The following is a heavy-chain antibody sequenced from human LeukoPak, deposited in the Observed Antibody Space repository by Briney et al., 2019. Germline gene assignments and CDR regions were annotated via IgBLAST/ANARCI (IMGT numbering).Heavy chain of an antibody. CDR2: ISGSGGST. CDR1: GFTFSSYA. D-gene: IGHD4-17*01. V-gene: IGHV3-23*01. CDR3: AKDRSYGDDAFDI. J-gene: IGHJ3*02. Sequence: PGGSLRLFCAASGFTFSSYAMSWVRQAPGKGLEWASAISGSGGSTYYADSVKGRFTISRDNSKNTLYLQMNSLRAEDTAVYYCAKDRSYGDDAFDIWGQGTMVTVSS.